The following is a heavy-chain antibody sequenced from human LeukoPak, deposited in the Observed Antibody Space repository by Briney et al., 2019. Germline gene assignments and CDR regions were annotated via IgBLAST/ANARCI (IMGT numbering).Heavy chain of an antibody. Sequence: PGGSLRLSCATSVFTFSSNWMHWVRQTPGKGLVWVSRINSDGSSTSYADSVKGRFTISRDNAKDTLYLQMNSLRAEDTAVYYCARSPLTVTTRLHFDYWGQGTLVTVSS. D-gene: IGHD4-17*01. CDR2: INSDGSST. V-gene: IGHV3-74*01. CDR3: ARSPLTVTTRLHFDY. CDR1: VFTFSSNW. J-gene: IGHJ4*02.